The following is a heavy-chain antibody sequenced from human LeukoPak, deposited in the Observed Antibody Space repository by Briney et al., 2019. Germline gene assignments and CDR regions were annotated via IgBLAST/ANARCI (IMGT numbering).Heavy chain of an antibody. CDR2: INWNGGST. CDR1: GFTFDDYG. J-gene: IGHJ4*02. D-gene: IGHD3-22*01. Sequence: PGGSLRLSCAASGFTFDDYGMSWVRQAPGKGLEGVSGINWNGGSTGYADSVKGRFTISRDNAKHSLYLQMNSLRAEDTALYYCARGPYYYYDSSGYNPYYFDYWGQGTLVTVSS. V-gene: IGHV3-20*04. CDR3: ARGPYYYYDSSGYNPYYFDY.